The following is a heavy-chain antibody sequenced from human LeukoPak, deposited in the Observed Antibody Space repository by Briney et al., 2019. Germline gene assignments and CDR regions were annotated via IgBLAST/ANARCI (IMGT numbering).Heavy chain of an antibody. D-gene: IGHD4-23*01. CDR1: GYTLTELS. CDR3: ATGDYGGNPIDY. V-gene: IGHV1-24*01. CDR2: FDPEDGET. Sequence: ASVKVSCKVSGYTLTELSIHWVRQAPGKGLEWMGGFDPEDGETIYAQKFQGRVTMTEDTSTDTAYMELSSLRSEDTAVYYCATGDYGGNPIDYWGQGTLVTVSS. J-gene: IGHJ4*02.